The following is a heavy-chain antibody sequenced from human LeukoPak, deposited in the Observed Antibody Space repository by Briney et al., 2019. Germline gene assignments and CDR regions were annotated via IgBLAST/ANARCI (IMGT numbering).Heavy chain of an antibody. V-gene: IGHV3-15*01. Sequence: GGSLRLSCAASGFTFTNAWMSWVRQAPGKGLEWVGRIKRKTDGGTTGYAAPVKGRFTISRDDSKNTLYLQMNSLKTEDTAVYYCTTVDRWELLNIDYWGQGTLVTVSS. D-gene: IGHD1-26*01. CDR1: GFTFTNAW. CDR3: TTVDRWELLNIDY. J-gene: IGHJ4*02. CDR2: IKRKTDGGTT.